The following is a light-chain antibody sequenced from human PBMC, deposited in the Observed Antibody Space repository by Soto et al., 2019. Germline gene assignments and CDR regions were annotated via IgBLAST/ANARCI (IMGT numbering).Light chain of an antibody. V-gene: IGLV1-47*02. J-gene: IGLJ3*02. CDR2: GNS. Sequence: QSVLTQPPSASGAPGQRVTVSCVGGSSNVGFNAVNWYQQIPGAAPKLLMHGNSQRPSGVPDRFSGSKSGTSASLAIIGLRTEDEAHYYCAAWDDSLRGVVFGGGTQLTVL. CDR1: SSNVGFNA. CDR3: AAWDDSLRGVV.